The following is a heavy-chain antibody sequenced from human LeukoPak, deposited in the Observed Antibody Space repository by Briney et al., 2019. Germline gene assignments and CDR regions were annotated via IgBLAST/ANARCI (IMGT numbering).Heavy chain of an antibody. CDR3: ARGLAAAGTPLGDFDY. V-gene: IGHV4-59*01. CDR2: IYYSGST. J-gene: IGHJ4*02. Sequence: SETLSLTCTVSGGSISSYYWSWIRQPPGKGLEWIGYIYYSGSTNYNPSLKSRVTISVDTSKNQFSLKLSSVTAADTAVYYCARGLAAAGTPLGDFDYWGQGTLVTVSS. D-gene: IGHD6-13*01. CDR1: GGSISSYY.